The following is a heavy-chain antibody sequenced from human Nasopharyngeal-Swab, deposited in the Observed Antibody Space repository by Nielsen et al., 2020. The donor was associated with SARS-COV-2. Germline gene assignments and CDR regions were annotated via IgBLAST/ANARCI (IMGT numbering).Heavy chain of an antibody. V-gene: IGHV3-33*01. J-gene: IGHJ6*03. CDR3: ARAVSYYMDV. CDR2: IWNDGSNK. Sequence: GESLKISCAASGFTFSSYGMHWVRQAPGKGLEWVAVIWNDGSNKYYADSVKGRFTISRDNSKNTLYLQMNSLRAEDTAVYYCARAVSYYMDVWGKGTTVTVSS. D-gene: IGHD5/OR15-5a*01. CDR1: GFTFSSYG.